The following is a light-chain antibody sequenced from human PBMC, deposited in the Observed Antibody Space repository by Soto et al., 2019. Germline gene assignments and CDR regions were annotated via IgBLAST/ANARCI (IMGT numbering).Light chain of an antibody. CDR1: HSVSSSY. V-gene: IGKV3-20*01. CDR3: QQYGSSPLLT. CDR2: GAS. J-gene: IGKJ4*01. Sequence: GVSKSPGALSLSTGERARLSCRASHSVSSSYLAWYQQKPGQAPRLLIYGASSRATGIPDRFSGSGSGTDFTLTISILEPEDFAVYYCQQYGSSPLLTFCGGAKVDI.